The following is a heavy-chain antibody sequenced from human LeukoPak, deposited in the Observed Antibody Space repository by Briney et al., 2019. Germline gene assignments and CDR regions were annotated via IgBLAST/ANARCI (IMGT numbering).Heavy chain of an antibody. V-gene: IGHV4-34*01. CDR2: INHSGST. CDR1: GGSFSGYY. J-gene: IGHJ4*02. Sequence: PSETLSLTCAVYGGSFSGYYWSWIRQPPGKGLEWIGEINHSGSTNYNPSLKSRVTISVDTSKNQSSLKLSSVTAADTAVYYCARGRPSDILTGYFTPFDYWGQGTLVTVSS. D-gene: IGHD3-9*01. CDR3: ARGRPSDILTGYFTPFDY.